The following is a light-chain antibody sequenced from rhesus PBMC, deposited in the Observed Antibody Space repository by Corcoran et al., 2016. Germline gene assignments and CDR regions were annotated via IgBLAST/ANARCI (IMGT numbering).Light chain of an antibody. J-gene: IGKJ1*01. CDR3: LQYSSSPWT. CDR1: QSISSW. V-gene: IGKV1-22*01. Sequence: DIQMTQSPSSLSASVGDTVTITCRASQSISSWLDWYQQKPGKAPKLLLYKASSLQSGVPSMFSGSGSWTDVTLNISSLQPEDFANYYCLQYSSSPWTFGQGTKVEIK. CDR2: KAS.